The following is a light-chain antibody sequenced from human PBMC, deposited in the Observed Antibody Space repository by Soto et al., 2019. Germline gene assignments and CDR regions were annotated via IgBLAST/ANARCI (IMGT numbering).Light chain of an antibody. CDR3: QQYYSTPPT. CDR1: QSVLYSSNNKNY. V-gene: IGKV4-1*01. J-gene: IGKJ4*01. Sequence: TVMTQSPDSLAVSLGERATINCKSSQSVLYSSNNKNYLAWYQKKPGQPPKLLIYWASTRESGVPDRFSGSGSGTDFTLTISSLQAEDVAVYYCQQYYSTPPTFGGGTKVEIK. CDR2: WAS.